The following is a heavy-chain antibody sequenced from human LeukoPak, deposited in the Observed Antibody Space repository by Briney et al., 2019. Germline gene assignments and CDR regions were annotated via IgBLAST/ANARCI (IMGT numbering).Heavy chain of an antibody. CDR1: GYTFNTYG. CDR2: ISGYNGKT. V-gene: IGHV1-18*01. J-gene: IGHJ4*02. D-gene: IGHD3-22*01. CDR3: ARGSPPRRNYDSRGYYSYYFDY. Sequence: ASVKVSCKASGYTFNTYGITWVRQAPGQGLEWMGWISGYNGKTKYAQKLQGRVTMTTDTSTSTVYMELRSLRSDDTAVYYCARGSPPRRNYDSRGYYSYYFDYWGQGTLVTVSS.